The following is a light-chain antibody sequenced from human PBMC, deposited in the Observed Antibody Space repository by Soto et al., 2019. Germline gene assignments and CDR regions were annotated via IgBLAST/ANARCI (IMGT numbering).Light chain of an antibody. V-gene: IGLV2-23*02. CDR2: EVS. CDR3: CSYAGSSTSLV. J-gene: IGLJ1*01. CDR1: SSDVGSYNL. Sequence: QSALTQPASVSGSPGQSITISCTGTSSDVGSYNLVSWYQQHPGKAPKLMIYEVSKRPSGVSNRFSGSKSGNTASLIISGLQAEDEADYYCCSYAGSSTSLVFGTGTKLTVL.